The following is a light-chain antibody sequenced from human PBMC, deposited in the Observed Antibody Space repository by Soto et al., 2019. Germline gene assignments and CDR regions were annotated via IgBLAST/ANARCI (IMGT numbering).Light chain of an antibody. V-gene: IGKV3-15*01. CDR3: QQYNNWPQT. J-gene: IGKJ2*01. Sequence: EILMMQSPATLSVSPGERATLSCRASQSVSSNLAWYQQKPGQAPRLLIYGASTRATGIPARFSGSGSGTEFTLTINSLQSEDFAVYYCQQYNNWPQTFGQGTKLEIK. CDR2: GAS. CDR1: QSVSSN.